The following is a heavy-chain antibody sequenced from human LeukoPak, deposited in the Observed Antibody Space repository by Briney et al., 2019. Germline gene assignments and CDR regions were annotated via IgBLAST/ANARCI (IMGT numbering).Heavy chain of an antibody. J-gene: IGHJ4*02. Sequence: PGGSLRLSCAASEFTFSNYAMTWVRQAPGKGLEWVPAISGSGGSTYYADSVKGRFTISRDNSKNTLYLQMNSLRAEDTAVYYCAKCGTSSGFDYWGQGSLVTASS. D-gene: IGHD1/OR15-1a*01. CDR3: AKCGTSSGFDY. V-gene: IGHV3-23*01. CDR2: ISGSGGST. CDR1: EFTFSNYA.